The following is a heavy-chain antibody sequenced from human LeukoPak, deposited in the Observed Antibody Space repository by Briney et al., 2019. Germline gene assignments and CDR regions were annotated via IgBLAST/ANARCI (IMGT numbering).Heavy chain of an antibody. V-gene: IGHV1-46*01. J-gene: IGHJ6*02. CDR1: GYTFINYY. CDR2: SNPSGGST. CDR3: ATEVVPAATYYYYGMDV. Sequence: ASVKVSCKASGYTFINYYIHWVRQAPGQGLEGMGISNPSGGSTSYAQKFQGRVTMTRDTSTSTVYMELSSLRSEDTAVYYCATEVVPAATYYYYGMDVWGQGTTVTVSS. D-gene: IGHD2-2*01.